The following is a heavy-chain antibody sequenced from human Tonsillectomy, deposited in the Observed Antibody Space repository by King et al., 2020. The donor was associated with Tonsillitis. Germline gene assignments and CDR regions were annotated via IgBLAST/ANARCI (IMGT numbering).Heavy chain of an antibody. CDR2: GSGSGGST. CDR3: AKDVAVAGGVLYFDY. V-gene: IGHV3-23*04. CDR1: GFTFSSYA. Sequence: QLVQSGGGLVQPGGSLRLSCAASGFTFSSYAMSWVRQAPGKGLEWVSAGSGSGGSTYDADSVKGRFTISRDNYKNTLHLQMDSLGAEDTAVYYCAKDVAVAGGVLYFDYWGQGTLVTVSS. J-gene: IGHJ4*02. D-gene: IGHD6-19*01.